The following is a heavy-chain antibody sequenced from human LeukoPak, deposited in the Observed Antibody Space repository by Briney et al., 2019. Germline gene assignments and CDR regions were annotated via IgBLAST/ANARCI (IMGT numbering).Heavy chain of an antibody. CDR2: INPNSGGT. J-gene: IGHJ4*02. D-gene: IGHD3-3*01. CDR1: GYTFTDYY. Sequence: ASVKVSCKASGYTFTDYYMHWVRQAPGQGLEWMGWINPNSGGTNYAQKFQGKVTMTRDTSISTAYMELSRVRSDDTAVYYCARGGRSIFGVADYWGQGTLVTVSS. CDR3: ARGGRSIFGVADY. V-gene: IGHV1-2*02.